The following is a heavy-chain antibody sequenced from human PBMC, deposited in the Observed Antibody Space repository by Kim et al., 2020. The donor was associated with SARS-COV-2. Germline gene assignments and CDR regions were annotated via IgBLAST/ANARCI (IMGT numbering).Heavy chain of an antibody. Sequence: GGSLRLSCAASGFIFSSYTMNWVRQAPGKGLEWVSSISSSSSYIYYGDSVRGRFTISRDNAKNSLFLQMNSLRAEDPAVYYCSRDYYDASESKGLDYWG. CDR2: ISSSSSYI. D-gene: IGHD3-22*01. CDR3: SRDYYDASESKGLDY. CDR1: GFIFSSYT. J-gene: IGHJ4*01. V-gene: IGHV3-21*01.